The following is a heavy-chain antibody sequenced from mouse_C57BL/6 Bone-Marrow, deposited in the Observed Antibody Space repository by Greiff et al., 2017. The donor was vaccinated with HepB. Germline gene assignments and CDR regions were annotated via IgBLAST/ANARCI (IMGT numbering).Heavy chain of an antibody. D-gene: IGHD2-1*01. V-gene: IGHV5-12*01. CDR3: ARPVTGAWFAY. CDR2: ISNGGGST. Sequence: EVMLVESGGGLVQPGGSLKLSCAASGFTFSDYYMYWVRQTPEKRLEWVAYISNGGGSTYYPDTVKGRFTISRDNAKNTLYLQMSRLKSEDTAMYYCARPVTGAWFAYWGQETLVTVSA. CDR1: GFTFSDYY. J-gene: IGHJ3*01.